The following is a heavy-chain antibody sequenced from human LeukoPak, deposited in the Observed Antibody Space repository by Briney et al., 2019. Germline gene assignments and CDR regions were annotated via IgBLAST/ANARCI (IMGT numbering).Heavy chain of an antibody. CDR2: IIPIFGTA. Sequence: SVKVSCKASGGTFSSYAIRWVPQAPGQGLEWMGGIIPIFGTANYAQKFQGRVTITTDESTSTAYMELSSLRSEDTAVYYCARSIAARRVHPYYYYYMDVWGKGTTVTVSS. CDR3: ARSIAARRVHPYYYYYMDV. CDR1: GGTFSSYA. D-gene: IGHD6-6*01. V-gene: IGHV1-69*05. J-gene: IGHJ6*03.